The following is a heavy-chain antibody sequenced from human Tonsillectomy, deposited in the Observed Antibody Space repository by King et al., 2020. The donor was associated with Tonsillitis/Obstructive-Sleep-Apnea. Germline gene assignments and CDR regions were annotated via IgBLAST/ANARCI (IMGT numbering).Heavy chain of an antibody. CDR2: IYYSGST. J-gene: IGHJ4*02. CDR1: GGSISSSSYY. V-gene: IGHV4-39*01. CDR3: ARTSGPPRSDYGDNYFDY. Sequence: QLQESGPGLVKPSETLSLTCTVSGGSISSSSYYWGWIRQPPGKGLEWIGSIYYSGSTYYNPSLKSRVTISVDTSKNQFSLKLSSVTAADTAVYYCARTSGPPRSDYGDNYFDYWGQGTLVTVSS. D-gene: IGHD4-17*01.